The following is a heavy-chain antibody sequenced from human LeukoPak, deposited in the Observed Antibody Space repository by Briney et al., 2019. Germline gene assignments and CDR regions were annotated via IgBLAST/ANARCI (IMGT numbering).Heavy chain of an antibody. CDR1: GYTLTSNY. J-gene: IGHJ6*03. Sequence: GASVKVSCKASGYTLTSNYIHWVRQAPGQGLEWMGIINPSGGSTTYAQKFQGGVTMTRDTSTSTVYMELTSLRSEDTAVYYCAKGRSDFFAYYYYLDVWGKGTTATVSS. CDR2: INPSGGST. D-gene: IGHD2-21*02. V-gene: IGHV1-46*03. CDR3: AKGRSDFFAYYYYLDV.